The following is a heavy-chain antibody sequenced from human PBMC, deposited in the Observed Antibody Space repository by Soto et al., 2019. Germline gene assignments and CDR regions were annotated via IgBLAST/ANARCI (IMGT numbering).Heavy chain of an antibody. CDR1: GFTFSTYT. Sequence: EVQVVESGGDLVKPGGSLRLSCASSGFTFSTYTMNWVRQATGKGLEWVSSINGRGNYIYYAESVKGRFTISRDNAKTSLYLQMDRLRAEDTAIYYCVREDGKVGTNSAFDYWGLGALVTVSS. V-gene: IGHV3-21*01. CDR3: VREDGKVGTNSAFDY. J-gene: IGHJ4*02. CDR2: INGRGNYI. D-gene: IGHD1-26*01.